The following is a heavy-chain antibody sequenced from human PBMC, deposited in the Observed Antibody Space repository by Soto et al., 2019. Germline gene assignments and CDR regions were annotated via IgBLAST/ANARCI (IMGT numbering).Heavy chain of an antibody. Sequence: EVQLVESGGGLVQPGRSLRLSCVASGFTFDDYSMHWVRQAPGKGLEWVSGISRNSDFLVYADSVKGGFTISRDNAKSSLYLQMNSLRAEDTAFYHCARRYVGGGTFHPFDYWGQGALVTVSS. J-gene: IGHJ4*02. V-gene: IGHV3-9*01. CDR2: ISRNSDFL. D-gene: IGHD2-15*01. CDR1: GFTFDDYS. CDR3: ARRYVGGGTFHPFDY.